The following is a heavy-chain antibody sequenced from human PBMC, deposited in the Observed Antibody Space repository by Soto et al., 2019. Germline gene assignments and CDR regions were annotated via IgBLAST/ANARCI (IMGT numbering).Heavy chain of an antibody. CDR1: GFTFSRYA. CDR3: AKLQAYTYGPGAYFDY. Sequence: GGSLRLSCAASGFTFSRYAMSWVRQPPGKGLEWGSAVSGSGGSTDYVDSVKGRFTISRDNSKNTLYLQMNSLRAEDSAVYYCAKLQAYTYGPGAYFDYWGQGTLVTVSS. D-gene: IGHD5-18*01. CDR2: VSGSGGST. V-gene: IGHV3-23*01. J-gene: IGHJ4*02.